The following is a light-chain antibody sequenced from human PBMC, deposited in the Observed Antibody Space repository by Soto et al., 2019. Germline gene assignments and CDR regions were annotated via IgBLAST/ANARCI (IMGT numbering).Light chain of an antibody. CDR1: QSISSW. V-gene: IGKV1-5*03. CDR3: QLYNSYPLT. J-gene: IGKJ4*01. CDR2: KAS. Sequence: DIQMTQSPSTLSASVGDRVTITCRASQSISSWLAWYQQKPGKAPKLLIYKASSLESGVPSRFSGSGSGTEFTLPISSMQPDVFATYYCQLYNSYPLTFVGATKVAIK.